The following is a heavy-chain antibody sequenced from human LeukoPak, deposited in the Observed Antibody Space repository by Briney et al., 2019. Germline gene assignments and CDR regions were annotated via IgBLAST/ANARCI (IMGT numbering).Heavy chain of an antibody. CDR1: VFSVSHNY. CDR3: TRDTPGIAASVSGG. J-gene: IGHJ4*02. V-gene: IGHV3-53*01. CDR2: IYSGGNT. Sequence: GGSLRLSCTASVFSVSHNYMNWVRQAPRRGVEGVALIYSGGNTHYADSVKGRFTISRDNSKNTLYLQMSSLRVEDTAVYYCTRDTPGIAASVSGGWGQGTLVTVSS. D-gene: IGHD6-13*01.